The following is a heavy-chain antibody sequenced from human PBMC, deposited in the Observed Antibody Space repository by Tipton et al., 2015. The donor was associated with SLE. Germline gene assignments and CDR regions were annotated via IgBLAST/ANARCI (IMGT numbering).Heavy chain of an antibody. J-gene: IGHJ6*02. CDR2: VYYAGS. D-gene: IGHD1-14*01. V-gene: IGHV4-59*01. Sequence: TLSLTCTVSHTSFSTYSWAWIRQPPGKGLEWIGYVYYAGSNYNPSLRSRVILSVDTFKNLIFLKLSSATAADTATYYCARDRTGYGMDVWGQGTTVIVSS. CDR3: ARDRTGYGMDV. CDR1: HTSFSTYS.